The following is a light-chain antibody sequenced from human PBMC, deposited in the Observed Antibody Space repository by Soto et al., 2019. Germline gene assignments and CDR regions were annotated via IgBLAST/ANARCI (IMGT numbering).Light chain of an antibody. CDR3: HKYNNVPFA. CDR1: QGISTS. Sequence: DIQMTQSPSSLSASVGDRVSITCRASQGISTSLAWYQHKPGKVPNLLISAASTLQSGVPSRLSGSGSVTDFTLTISSLQHEDVAPYYCHKYNNVPFAFGPGTNLDIK. CDR2: AAS. J-gene: IGKJ3*01. V-gene: IGKV1-27*01.